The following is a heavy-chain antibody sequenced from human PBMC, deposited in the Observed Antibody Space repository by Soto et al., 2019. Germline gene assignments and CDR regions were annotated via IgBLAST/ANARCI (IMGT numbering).Heavy chain of an antibody. V-gene: IGHV4-34*01. J-gene: IGHJ4*02. D-gene: IGHD3-10*01. CDR3: AREQGSFDY. CDR2: INHSGST. Sequence: ETLSLTCAVFVGSCSDYHWSWIRQPPGKGLEWIGEINHSGSTNYNVSLKSRVTISIDTSKNHFSLKLSSVTAADTAVYYCAREQGSFDYWGQGTLVTVSS. CDR1: VGSCSDYH.